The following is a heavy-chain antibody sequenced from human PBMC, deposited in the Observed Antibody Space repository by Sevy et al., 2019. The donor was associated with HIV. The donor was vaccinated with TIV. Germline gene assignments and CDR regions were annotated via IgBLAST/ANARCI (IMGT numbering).Heavy chain of an antibody. CDR1: GFTFSSYW. CDR2: IKQDGSEK. D-gene: IGHD5-18*01. J-gene: IGHJ3*02. Sequence: GGSLRLSCAASGFTFSSYWMSWVHQAPGKGLEWVANIKQDGSEKYYVDSVKGRFTISRDNAKNSLYLQMNSLRAEDTAVYYCARDLGWIQLWADAFDIWGQGTMVTVSS. V-gene: IGHV3-7*01. CDR3: ARDLGWIQLWADAFDI.